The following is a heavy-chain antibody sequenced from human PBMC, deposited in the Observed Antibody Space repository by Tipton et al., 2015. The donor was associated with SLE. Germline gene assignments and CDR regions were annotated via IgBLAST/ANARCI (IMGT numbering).Heavy chain of an antibody. J-gene: IGHJ6*02. D-gene: IGHD5-18*01. Sequence: TLSLTCTVSGGPTSSYYWGWIRQPPGKGLEWIARIYYSGTINYNPSLKRRVTMSIDMSKNHFSLSLSSVTAADTAIYYCARDTYCGLDVWVQGTTVIVSS. CDR1: GGPTSSYY. CDR2: IYYSGTI. V-gene: IGHV4-59*08. CDR3: ARDTYCGLDV.